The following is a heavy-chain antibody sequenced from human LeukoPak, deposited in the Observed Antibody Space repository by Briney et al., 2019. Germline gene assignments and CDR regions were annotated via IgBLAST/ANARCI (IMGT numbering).Heavy chain of an antibody. Sequence: ASVKVSCKASGYTFTSYAMNWVRQAPGQGLEWMGWINTNTGNPTYAQGFTGRFVFSLDTSVSTAYLQISSLKAEDTAVYYCARGPELYSYGPPLDYYMDVWGKGTTVTVSS. CDR2: INTNTGNP. J-gene: IGHJ6*03. CDR3: ARGPELYSYGPPLDYYMDV. CDR1: GYTFTSYA. V-gene: IGHV7-4-1*02. D-gene: IGHD5-18*01.